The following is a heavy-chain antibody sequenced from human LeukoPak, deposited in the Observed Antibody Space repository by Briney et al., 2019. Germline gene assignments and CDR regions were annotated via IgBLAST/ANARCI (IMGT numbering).Heavy chain of an antibody. CDR2: ISTYDGST. V-gene: IGHV1-18*01. Sequence: ASVMVSCKASGYTFTTYGINRVRQAPGQGLEWMGWISTYDGSTKYAQKLRDRVTMIREISTSIVYMELRSLRSDDTAVHYCARDQPRRGPGNHDYWGQGTLVTVSS. J-gene: IGHJ4*02. CDR3: ARDQPRRGPGNHDY. D-gene: IGHD1-26*01. CDR1: GYTFTTYG.